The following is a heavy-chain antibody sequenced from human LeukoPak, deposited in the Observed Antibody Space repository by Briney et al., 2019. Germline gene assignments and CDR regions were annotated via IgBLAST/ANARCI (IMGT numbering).Heavy chain of an antibody. CDR3: ARRRGGWPFDY. CDR1: GGSISSDF. V-gene: IGHV4-59*08. Sequence: SETLSLTCTVSGGSISSDFWTWIRQPPGEGLEWIGYIYYSGSTNYNPSLKSRVTISIDTSKNQFSLKLSSVTAADTAVYYCARRRGGWPFDYWGQGTLVTVSS. J-gene: IGHJ4*02. D-gene: IGHD6-19*01. CDR2: IYYSGST.